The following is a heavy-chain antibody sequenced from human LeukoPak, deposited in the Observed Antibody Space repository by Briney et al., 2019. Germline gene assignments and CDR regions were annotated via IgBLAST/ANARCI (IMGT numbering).Heavy chain of an antibody. D-gene: IGHD6-6*01. Sequence: SETLSLTCTVSGGSISSYYWSWIRQPPGKGLEWIGYIYYIGSTNYSPSLKSRVTISVDTSKNQFSLKLSSVTAADTAVYYCAREGIYSSSSYFDSWGQGTLVTVSS. V-gene: IGHV4-59*01. J-gene: IGHJ4*02. CDR1: GGSISSYY. CDR3: AREGIYSSSSYFDS. CDR2: IYYIGST.